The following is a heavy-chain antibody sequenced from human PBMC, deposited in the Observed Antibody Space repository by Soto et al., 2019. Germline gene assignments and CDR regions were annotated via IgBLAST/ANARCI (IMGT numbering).Heavy chain of an antibody. V-gene: IGHV1-18*01. CDR3: ARVDDYYDSSGQYFTFFNY. Sequence: QVQLVQSGPEVKKPGASVKLSCKASGYIFTSYGIGWVRQAPGQGLEWMGWISAFKGYTKYPQRLQGRVTMTTDTPTSTAYMELRSLRSDDTAVYYCARVDDYYDSSGQYFTFFNYWGQGSLVTVSS. CDR1: GYIFTSYG. D-gene: IGHD3-22*01. J-gene: IGHJ4*02. CDR2: ISAFKGYT.